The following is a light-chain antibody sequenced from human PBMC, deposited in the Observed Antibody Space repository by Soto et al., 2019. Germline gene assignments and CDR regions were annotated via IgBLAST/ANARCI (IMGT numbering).Light chain of an antibody. CDR2: DAS. V-gene: IGKV3-11*01. J-gene: IGKJ1*01. CDR3: QQYGSSGT. Sequence: EIVLTQSPATLSLSPGERATLSCRASQSVSSYLAWYQQKPGQAPRLLIYDASNRATGIPAGFSGSGSGTDFTLTISRLEPEDFAVYYCQQYGSSGTFGQGTKVDIK. CDR1: QSVSSY.